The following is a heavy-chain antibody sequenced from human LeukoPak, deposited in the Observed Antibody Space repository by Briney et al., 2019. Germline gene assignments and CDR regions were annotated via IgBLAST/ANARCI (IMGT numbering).Heavy chain of an antibody. CDR2: LNPNSGAT. V-gene: IGHV1-2*02. CDR1: GYTFTANY. J-gene: IGHJ3*02. D-gene: IGHD2/OR15-2a*01. Sequence: GASVKVSCKTSGYTFTANYMQWGRQAPGQGLEWMGWLNPNSGATKYAQKFQGRVTMTRDTSINTAYMELSRLTSDDTAVYYCARYRCKTTSGCEDTDAFDTWGQGSMVTVSS. CDR3: ARYRCKTTSGCEDTDAFDT.